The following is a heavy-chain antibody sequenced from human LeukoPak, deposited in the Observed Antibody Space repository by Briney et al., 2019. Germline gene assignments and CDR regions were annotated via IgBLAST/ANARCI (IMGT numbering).Heavy chain of an antibody. V-gene: IGHV3-53*01. D-gene: IGHD4-23*01. Sequence: PGGSLRLSCAVSGFTVSGNYMSWVRQAPGKGLEWVSLIYSGGTTYYADSAKGRFTISRDNSKNTLYLQMNSLRAEDTAVYYCARRAGGYSHPYDYWGQGTLVTVPS. CDR3: ARRAGGYSHPYDY. CDR2: IYSGGTT. CDR1: GFTVSGNY. J-gene: IGHJ4*02.